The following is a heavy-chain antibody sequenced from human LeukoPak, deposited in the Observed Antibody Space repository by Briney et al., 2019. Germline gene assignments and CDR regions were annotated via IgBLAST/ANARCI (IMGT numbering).Heavy chain of an antibody. D-gene: IGHD2-2*01. Sequence: SETLSLTCTVSGVSINSRNYYWGWIRQPPGKGPEWIGSLYYTGSTSYNPSLKSRVTISVDTSKNQFSLKLSSATAADTAVYYCARQYCSSTSCYYYYYMDVWGKGTTVTVSS. CDR3: ARQYCSSTSCYYYYYMDV. V-gene: IGHV4-39*01. J-gene: IGHJ6*03. CDR2: LYYTGST. CDR1: GVSINSRNYY.